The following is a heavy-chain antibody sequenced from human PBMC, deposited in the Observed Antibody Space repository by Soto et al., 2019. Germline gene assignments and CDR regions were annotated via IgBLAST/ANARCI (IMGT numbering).Heavy chain of an antibody. J-gene: IGHJ4*02. CDR3: ARNFDY. V-gene: IGHV3-74*01. Sequence: EVQLVESGGGLVQPGGSLRLSCATSGFTFSSYWMYWVRQAPGKGLVWVSRINSDGSNRGYADSVKGRFTISRDNAKSTLYLEMNSLGAEDTAVYYCARNFDYWGQGILVTVSS. CDR1: GFTFSSYW. CDR2: INSDGSNR.